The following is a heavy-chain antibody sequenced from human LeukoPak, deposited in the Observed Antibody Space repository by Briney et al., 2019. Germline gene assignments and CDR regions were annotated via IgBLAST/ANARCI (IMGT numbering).Heavy chain of an antibody. D-gene: IGHD1-1*01. Sequence: SETLSLTCTVSGGSISSYYWSWIRQPPGKGLEWIGYIYYSGSTNYNPSLKSRVTISVDTSKNQFSLKLSSVTAADTAVYYCARGGVPYYYYYYMDVWGKGTTVTVSS. CDR1: GGSISSYY. CDR2: IYYSGST. J-gene: IGHJ6*03. V-gene: IGHV4-59*01. CDR3: ARGGVPYYYYYYMDV.